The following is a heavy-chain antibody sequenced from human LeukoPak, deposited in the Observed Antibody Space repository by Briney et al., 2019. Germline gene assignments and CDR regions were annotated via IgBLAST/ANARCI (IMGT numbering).Heavy chain of an antibody. J-gene: IGHJ4*02. CDR2: INVNGGAM. Sequence: GGSLRLSCAASGFSFKDYYYSLIRQAPGKGLEWVSFINVNGGAMYYADFVKGRFTISRENAQNSVYLEMNSLRDEDTAVYYCARGPRILAAGSYFFDYWGQGSLVTVSS. CDR3: ARGPRILAAGSYFFDY. CDR1: GFSFKDYY. V-gene: IGHV3-11*01. D-gene: IGHD6-13*01.